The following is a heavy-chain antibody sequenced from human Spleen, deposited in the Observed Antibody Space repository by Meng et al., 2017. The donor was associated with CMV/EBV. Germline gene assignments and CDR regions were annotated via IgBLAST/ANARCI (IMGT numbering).Heavy chain of an antibody. D-gene: IGHD5-24*01. CDR3: ARPLDGYSKSYFHYGMDV. CDR1: GFTFRGYW. J-gene: IGHJ6*02. Sequence: GESLKISCAASGFTFRGYWMSWVRQAPGKGLKWVANIKQDGSEKYYVDSVKGRFTISRDNAENSLFLQMNNLRAEDTAVYYCARPLDGYSKSYFHYGMDVWGQGTTVTVSS. CDR2: IKQDGSEK. V-gene: IGHV3-7*01.